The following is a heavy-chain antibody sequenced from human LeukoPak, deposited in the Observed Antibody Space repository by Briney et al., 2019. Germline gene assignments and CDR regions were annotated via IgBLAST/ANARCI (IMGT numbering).Heavy chain of an antibody. CDR2: IWYDGSNK. D-gene: IGHD2-2*01. J-gene: IGHJ4*02. V-gene: IGHV3-33*01. Sequence: GGSLRLSCAASGFTFSSYGMHWVRQAPGKGLEGVADIWYDGSNKYYADSVKGRFTISRDNAKNSLYLQMNSLRAEDTAVYYWARGGVIGYCSSTSCEGDYWGQGTLVTVSS. CDR1: GFTFSSYG. CDR3: ARGGVIGYCSSTSCEGDY.